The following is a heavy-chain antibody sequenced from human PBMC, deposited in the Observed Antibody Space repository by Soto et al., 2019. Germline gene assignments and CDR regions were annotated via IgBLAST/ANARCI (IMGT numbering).Heavy chain of an antibody. J-gene: IGHJ3*01. Sequence: EVQLVESEGGLVQPGGSLSLSCAASGFAFSYYWMHWVRQAPGQGLVWVSRIHSDGSSTTYADSVKGRFTVSRDNAKNTLSLQMNSLRVEDTAVYYCARGDRGAFDLWGQATMVTVSS. D-gene: IGHD2-21*02. CDR1: GFAFSYYW. CDR2: IHSDGSST. V-gene: IGHV3-74*01. CDR3: ARGDRGAFDL.